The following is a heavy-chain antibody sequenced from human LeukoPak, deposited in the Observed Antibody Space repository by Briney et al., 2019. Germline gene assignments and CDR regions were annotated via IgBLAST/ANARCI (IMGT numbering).Heavy chain of an antibody. CDR3: ARAKPKNMVRGLIMRRESRYYFDY. CDR1: GFTFDDYG. CDR2: INWNGGST. V-gene: IGHV3-20*04. Sequence: GGSLRLSCAASGFTFDDYGMSWVRQAPGKGLEWVSGINWNGGSTGYADSVKGRFTISRDNAKNSMYVQMNSLRAEDTALYYCARAKPKNMVRGLIMRRESRYYFDYWGQGTLVTVSS. J-gene: IGHJ4*02. D-gene: IGHD3-10*01.